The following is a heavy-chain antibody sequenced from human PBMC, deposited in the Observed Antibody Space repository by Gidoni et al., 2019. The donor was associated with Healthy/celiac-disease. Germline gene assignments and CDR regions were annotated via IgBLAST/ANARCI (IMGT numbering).Heavy chain of an antibody. CDR2: FDPEDGET. J-gene: IGHJ2*01. Sequence: QVQLVQSGAEVKKPGASVKVSCKVSGYTLTELSMHWVRQAPGKGLEWMGGFDPEDGETIYAQKFQGRVTMTEDTSTDTAYMELSSLRSEDTAVYYCATRVPPSWIQLWSGSKGWYFDLWGRGTLVTVSS. V-gene: IGHV1-24*01. CDR3: ATRVPPSWIQLWSGSKGWYFDL. CDR1: GYTLTELS. D-gene: IGHD5-18*01.